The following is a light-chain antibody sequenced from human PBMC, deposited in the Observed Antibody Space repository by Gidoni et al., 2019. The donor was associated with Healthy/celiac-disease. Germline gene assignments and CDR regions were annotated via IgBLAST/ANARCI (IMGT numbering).Light chain of an antibody. CDR1: QSISSY. CDR3: QQSYSTLEYT. J-gene: IGKJ2*01. CDR2: AAS. Sequence: DIQMTQSPSSLSASVGDRVTITCRARQSISSYLNWYQQKPGKAPKLLIYAASSLQSGVPSRFSGSGSGTDFTLTISSLQPEDFATYYCQQSYSTLEYTFGQGPKLEIK. V-gene: IGKV1-39*01.